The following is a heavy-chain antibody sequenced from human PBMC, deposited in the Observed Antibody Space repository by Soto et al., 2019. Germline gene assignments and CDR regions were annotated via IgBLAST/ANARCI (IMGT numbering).Heavy chain of an antibody. CDR2: INTDGSGT. CDR3: AKARPISAVAGTEPAHLELVHGNYYGMDV. D-gene: IGHD6-19*01. J-gene: IGHJ6*02. Sequence: PGGSLGLSCAASGFIFDSDGMQWVRQAPVQGLVWVSRINTDGSGTSYADSLKGRFTISRDNAKNMVYLQMNSLRVADTAVYYCAKARPISAVAGTEPAHLELVHGNYYGMDVRGQGSAVTV. V-gene: IGHV3-74*01. CDR1: GFIFDSDG.